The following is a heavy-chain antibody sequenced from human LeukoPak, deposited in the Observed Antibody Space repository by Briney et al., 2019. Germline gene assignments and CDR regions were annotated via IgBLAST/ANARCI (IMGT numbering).Heavy chain of an antibody. CDR1: GYTFTGYY. J-gene: IGHJ4*02. V-gene: IGHV1-2*02. D-gene: IGHD6-13*01. CDR2: TSPNSGGT. CDR3: ARAGEEYTSTWYGAY. Sequence: GASVKVSSKASGYTFTGYYIHWVRQAPGQALEWMGWTSPNSGGTNYVQKFQGRVTMTRDTSISTAYMELTRLTSDDTAMYYCARAGEEYTSTWYGAYWGQGTLVTVSS.